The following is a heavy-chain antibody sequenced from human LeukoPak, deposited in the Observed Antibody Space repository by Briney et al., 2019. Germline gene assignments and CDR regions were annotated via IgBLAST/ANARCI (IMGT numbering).Heavy chain of an antibody. J-gene: IGHJ3*02. CDR2: IYNDGST. D-gene: IGHD3-16*01. CDR1: GLTVSSSY. CDR3: ARNVLCAFDI. V-gene: IGHV3-53*01. Sequence: GGSLRLSCAASGLTVSSSYMSWVRQAPGKGLEWVSIIYNDGSTYYADSMKGRFPISRDNSKNTLDPQVNSLRAEDTAMYYCARNVLCAFDIWVQGTMVTVSS.